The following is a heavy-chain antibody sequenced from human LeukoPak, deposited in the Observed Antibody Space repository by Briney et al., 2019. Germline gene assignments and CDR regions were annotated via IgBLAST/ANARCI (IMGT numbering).Heavy chain of an antibody. CDR1: GGSISSSSYC. Sequence: SETLSLTCAVSGGSISSSSYCWGWIRQPPGKRLEWLGSIYYSGSTYYNTSLKSRVTISVDTSKNQFSLKLSSVTAADTAVYYCARPIAAAGTHWFDPWGQGTLVTVSS. CDR3: ARPIAAAGTHWFDP. V-gene: IGHV4-39*01. D-gene: IGHD6-13*01. J-gene: IGHJ5*02. CDR2: IYYSGST.